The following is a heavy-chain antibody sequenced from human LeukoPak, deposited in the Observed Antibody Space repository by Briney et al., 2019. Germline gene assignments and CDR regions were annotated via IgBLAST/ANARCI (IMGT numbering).Heavy chain of an antibody. CDR2: IYSGGST. CDR3: ARDRIVVVPAADPYYYYYGMDV. CDR1: GGSISNYY. V-gene: IGHV3-53*04. D-gene: IGHD2-2*01. Sequence: ETLSLTCTVSGGSISNYYWSWVRQAPGKGLEWVSVIYSGGSTYYADSVKGRFTISRHNSKNTLYLQMNSLRAEDTAVYYCARDRIVVVPAADPYYYYYGMDVWGQGTTVTVSS. J-gene: IGHJ6*02.